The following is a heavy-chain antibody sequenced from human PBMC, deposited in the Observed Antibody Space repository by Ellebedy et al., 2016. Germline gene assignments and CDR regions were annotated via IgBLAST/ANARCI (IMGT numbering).Heavy chain of an antibody. J-gene: IGHJ6*03. CDR2: ISAYNGNT. CDR1: GYTFTSYG. Sequence: ASVKVSCXASGYTFTSYGISWVRQAPGQGLEWMGWISAYNGNTNYAQKLQGRVTMTTDTSTSTAYMELRSLRSDDTAVYYCARGPEGGYSYYYYYYYMDVWGKGTTVTVSS. D-gene: IGHD5-18*01. CDR3: ARGPEGGYSYYYYYYYMDV. V-gene: IGHV1-18*01.